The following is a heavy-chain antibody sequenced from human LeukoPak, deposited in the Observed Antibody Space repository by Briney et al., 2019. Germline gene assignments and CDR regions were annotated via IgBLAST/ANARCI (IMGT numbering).Heavy chain of an antibody. J-gene: IGHJ4*02. Sequence: KASETLSLTCTVSGDSISSSTYYWGWIRQPPGKGLAWIGSTYYSGSTYYNPSLKSRVTISVDTSKNQFSLNLSSVTAADTAVYYCARHRHMGVAGIDHFDSWGQGTLVTVSS. CDR1: GDSISSSTYY. CDR2: TYYSGST. D-gene: IGHD6-19*01. CDR3: ARHRHMGVAGIDHFDS. V-gene: IGHV4-39*01.